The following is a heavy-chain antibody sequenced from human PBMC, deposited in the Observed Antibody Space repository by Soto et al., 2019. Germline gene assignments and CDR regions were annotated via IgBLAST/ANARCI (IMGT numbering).Heavy chain of an antibody. D-gene: IGHD4-4*01. Sequence: SETLSLTCTVSGGSISSGDYYWSWIRQPQGKGLEWIGYIYYSGSTYYNPSLKSRVTISVDTSKNQFSLKLSSVTAADSAVYYCARGENYSNYDPSGSFWGQGTLVTVSS. CDR2: IYYSGST. CDR3: ARGENYSNYDPSGSF. V-gene: IGHV4-30-4*01. J-gene: IGHJ4*02. CDR1: GGSISSGDYY.